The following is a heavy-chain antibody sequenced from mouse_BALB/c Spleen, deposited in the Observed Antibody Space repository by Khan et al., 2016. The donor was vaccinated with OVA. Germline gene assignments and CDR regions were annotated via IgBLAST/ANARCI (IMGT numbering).Heavy chain of an antibody. Sequence: VQLVESGPGLVAPSQSLSITCTVSGFSLTDYGVSWIRQPPGKGLEWLGVIWGGGSTYYNSALKSRLSISKDNSKSQVFLKMNSLQTDDTAMYFCAKGLWSYYFALDYWGRGTSVTVSS. CDR3: AKGLWSYYFALDY. V-gene: IGHV2-6-5*01. CDR2: IWGGGST. CDR1: GFSLTDYG. D-gene: IGHD1-1*02. J-gene: IGHJ4*01.